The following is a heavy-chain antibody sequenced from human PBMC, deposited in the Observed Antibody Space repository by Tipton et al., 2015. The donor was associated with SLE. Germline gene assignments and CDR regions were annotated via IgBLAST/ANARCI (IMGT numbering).Heavy chain of an antibody. CDR3: ARENGFLGAFDI. CDR2: ISSSSSYI. D-gene: IGHD2-8*01. CDR1: GFTFSSYS. J-gene: IGHJ3*02. V-gene: IGHV3-21*01. Sequence: GSLRLSCAASGFTFSSYSMNWVRQAPGKGLEWVSSISSSSSYIYYADSVKGRFTISRDNSKNTLYLQMNSLRAEDTAVYYCARENGFLGAFDIWGQGTMVTVSS.